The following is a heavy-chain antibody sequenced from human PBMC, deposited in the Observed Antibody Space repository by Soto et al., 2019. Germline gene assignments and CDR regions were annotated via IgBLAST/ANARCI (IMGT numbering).Heavy chain of an antibody. CDR3: AKDRSSSWNY. D-gene: IGHD6-13*01. CDR2: ISYDGCNK. CDR1: GFTFSSYG. V-gene: IGHV3-30*18. J-gene: IGHJ4*02. Sequence: QVQLVESGGGVVQPGRSLRLSCAASGFTFSSYGMHWVRQAPGKGLEWVAVISYDGCNKYYADSVKGRFTISRDNSKNTLYLQMNSQRAEDTAVYYCAKDRSSSWNYWGQGTLVTVSS.